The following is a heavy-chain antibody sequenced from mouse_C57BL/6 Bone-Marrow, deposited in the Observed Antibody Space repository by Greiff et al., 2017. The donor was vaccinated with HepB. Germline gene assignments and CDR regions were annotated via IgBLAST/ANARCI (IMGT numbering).Heavy chain of an antibody. Sequence: QVQLQQPGAELVKPGASVKLSCKASGYTFTSYWMQWVKQRPGQGLEWIGEIDPSDSYTNYNQKFKGKATLTVDTSSSTAYMQLISLTSEDSAVYYCARLNWDYFDYWGQGTTLTVSS. CDR2: IDPSDSYT. V-gene: IGHV1-50*01. CDR3: ARLNWDYFDY. J-gene: IGHJ2*01. D-gene: IGHD4-1*01. CDR1: GYTFTSYW.